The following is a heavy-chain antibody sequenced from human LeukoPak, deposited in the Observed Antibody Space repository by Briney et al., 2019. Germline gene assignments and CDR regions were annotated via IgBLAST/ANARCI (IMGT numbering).Heavy chain of an antibody. Sequence: GGSLRLSCAASGFTFSSYRMNWVRQAPGKGLEWVSHISGGGTSIYYVDSVKGRFTTSRDNAKNSLYLKMNSLRDEDTAVYYCAGDSGYDLQGNFDYWGQGTLVTVSS. J-gene: IGHJ4*02. CDR3: AGDSGYDLQGNFDY. CDR2: ISGGGTSI. D-gene: IGHD5-12*01. V-gene: IGHV3-48*02. CDR1: GFTFSSYR.